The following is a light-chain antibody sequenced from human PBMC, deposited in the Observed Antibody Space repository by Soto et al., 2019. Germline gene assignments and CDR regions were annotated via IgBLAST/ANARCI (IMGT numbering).Light chain of an antibody. CDR2: EGS. Sequence: QSVLTQPASVSGSPGQSITISCTGTSSDVGSYNLVSWYQQHPGKAPKLMIYEGSKRPSGVSNRFSGSKSGNTASLTISGLQAEDEADYYCCSYAGSSLYVFGTGTKFTVL. CDR3: CSYAGSSLYV. V-gene: IGLV2-23*01. J-gene: IGLJ1*01. CDR1: SSDVGSYNL.